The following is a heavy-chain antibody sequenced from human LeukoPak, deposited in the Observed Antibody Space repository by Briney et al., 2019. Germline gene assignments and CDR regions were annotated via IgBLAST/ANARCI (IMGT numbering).Heavy chain of an antibody. CDR1: GGSFSGYY. D-gene: IGHD6-19*01. V-gene: IGHV4-34*01. J-gene: IGHJ4*02. Sequence: SETLSLTCAVYGGSFSGYYWSWIRQPPGKGLEWIGEINHSGSTNYNPSLKSRVTISVDTSKNQFSLKLSSVTAADTAVYYCARGSIGVFRRLVLVRWIIFDYRGQGTLVTVSS. CDR2: INHSGST. CDR3: ARGSIGVFRRLVLVRWIIFDY.